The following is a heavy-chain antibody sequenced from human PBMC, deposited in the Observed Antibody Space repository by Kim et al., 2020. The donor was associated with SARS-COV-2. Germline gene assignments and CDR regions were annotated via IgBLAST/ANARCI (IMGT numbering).Heavy chain of an antibody. D-gene: IGHD3-22*01. CDR2: ISGSGGST. CDR3: AKSSQYYYDSSGYHPYYFDY. Sequence: GGSLRLSCAASGFTFSSYAMSWVRQAPGKGLEWVSAISGSGGSTYYADSVKGRFTISRDNSKNTLYLQMNSLRAEDTAVYYCAKSSQYYYDSSGYHPYYFDYGGQGTLVTVSS. V-gene: IGHV3-23*01. CDR1: GFTFSSYA. J-gene: IGHJ4*02.